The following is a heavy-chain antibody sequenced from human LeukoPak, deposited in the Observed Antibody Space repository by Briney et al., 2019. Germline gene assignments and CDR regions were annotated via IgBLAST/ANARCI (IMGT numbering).Heavy chain of an antibody. CDR2: IYHSGST. D-gene: IGHD3-3*01. CDR1: GGSISSGGYY. Sequence: SQTLSLTCTVSGGSISSGGYYWSWIRQPPGKGLEWIGYIYHSGSTYYNPSLKSRVTISVDTSKNQFSLKLSSVTAADTAVYYCARGPYDFWSGYYFDYWGQGTQVTVSS. J-gene: IGHJ4*02. V-gene: IGHV4-30-2*01. CDR3: ARGPYDFWSGYYFDY.